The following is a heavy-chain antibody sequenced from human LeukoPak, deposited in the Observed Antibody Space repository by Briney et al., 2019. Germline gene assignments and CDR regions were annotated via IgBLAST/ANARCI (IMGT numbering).Heavy chain of an antibody. CDR1: GFTFSSYE. Sequence: QPGGSLRLSCAASGFTFSSYEMNWVRQAPGKGLEWVSVLYTGGSTYYADSGKGRFTTSRDNSKNTLYLQMNSLRVEDTAVYYCARDHWNYRAFDYWGQGTLVTVSS. D-gene: IGHD1-7*01. J-gene: IGHJ4*02. V-gene: IGHV3-53*01. CDR3: ARDHWNYRAFDY. CDR2: LYTGGST.